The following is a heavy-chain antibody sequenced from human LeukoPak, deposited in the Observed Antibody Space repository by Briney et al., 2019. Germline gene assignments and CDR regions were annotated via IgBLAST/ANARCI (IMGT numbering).Heavy chain of an antibody. Sequence: PSETLSLTCTVSGGSISSYYWSWLRQPAGQGLEWIGRIYNSGSTNYHPSLKRRVTMSVDTSKNQFSLKLSSVTAADTVVYYCARQDSSSLLADYCGQGTLVTVSS. CDR2: IYNSGST. J-gene: IGHJ4*02. V-gene: IGHV4-4*07. CDR3: ARQDSSSLLADY. CDR1: GGSISSYY. D-gene: IGHD6-13*01.